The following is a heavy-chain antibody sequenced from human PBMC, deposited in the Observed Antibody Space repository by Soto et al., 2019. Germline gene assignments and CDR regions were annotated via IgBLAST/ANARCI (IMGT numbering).Heavy chain of an antibody. CDR1: GYRFTSYW. CDR3: ARLQAAAGDNDLTFDY. V-gene: IGHV5-10-1*01. Sequence: GECPNISCEGSGYRFTSYWISLVRQMPGKGLEWMGRIDPSDSYTNYSPSFQGHVTISADKSISTAYLQWSSLKASDTAMYYCARLQAAAGDNDLTFDYWGQGTLVTVSS. J-gene: IGHJ4*01. CDR2: IDPSDSYT. D-gene: IGHD6-13*01.